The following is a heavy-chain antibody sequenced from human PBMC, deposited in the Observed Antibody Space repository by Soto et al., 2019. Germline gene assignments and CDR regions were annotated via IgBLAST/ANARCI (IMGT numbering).Heavy chain of an antibody. J-gene: IGHJ3*01. CDR1: GFTFSSYG. CDR3: ANRHRAGAPPESFDL. D-gene: IGHD6-13*01. CDR2: ISGGGSNT. V-gene: IGHV3-23*01. Sequence: EVQLLESGGGLVQPGGSLRLSCAASGFTFSSYGMSWVRQAPGKGLEWVSAISGGGSNTYYADSVRGLFTIARDNSKDTLYLQMNSLRAEDLAISFCANRHRAGAPPESFDLWGQGTMVTVSS.